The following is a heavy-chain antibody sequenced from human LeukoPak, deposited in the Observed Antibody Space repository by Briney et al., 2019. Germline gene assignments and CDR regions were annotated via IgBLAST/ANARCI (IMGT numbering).Heavy chain of an antibody. CDR1: GFSFSSYG. CDR3: AKGGSSGWFDWFDY. CDR2: ISYDGSHQ. D-gene: IGHD6-19*01. J-gene: IGHJ4*02. V-gene: IGHV3-30*18. Sequence: QPGGSLRLSCAASGFSFSSYGIHWVRQAPGKGLEWVAVISYDGSHQHYADSVKGRFTISRDSSKNTLSLQMNSLSAEDTAVYYCAKGGSSGWFDWFDYWGQGTLVTVSS.